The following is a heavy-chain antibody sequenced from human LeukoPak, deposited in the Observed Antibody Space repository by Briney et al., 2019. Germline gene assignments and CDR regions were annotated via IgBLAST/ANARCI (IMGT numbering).Heavy chain of an antibody. D-gene: IGHD2-15*01. CDR2: INPNSGGT. Sequence: ASVKVSCKASGYTFTSYYMHWVRQAPGQGLEWMGWINPNSGGTNYAQKFQGRVTMTRDTSISTAYMELSRLRSDDTAVYYCARDLSGDIVVVVAAGGFDYWGQGTLVTVSS. V-gene: IGHV1-2*02. CDR3: ARDLSGDIVVVVAAGGFDY. J-gene: IGHJ4*02. CDR1: GYTFTSYY.